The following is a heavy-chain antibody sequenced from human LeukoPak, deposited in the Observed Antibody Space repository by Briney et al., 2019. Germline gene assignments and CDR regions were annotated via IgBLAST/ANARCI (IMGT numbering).Heavy chain of an antibody. CDR2: INPNSGGT. Sequence: ASVKVSCKASGYTFTGYYMHWVRQAPGQGLEWMGWINPNSGGTNYAQKSQGRVTMTRDTSISSAYMELTRLRSDDTAVYYCAREPPGAFDMWGQGTMVTVSS. V-gene: IGHV1-2*02. J-gene: IGHJ3*02. CDR3: AREPPGAFDM. D-gene: IGHD3-10*01. CDR1: GYTFTGYY.